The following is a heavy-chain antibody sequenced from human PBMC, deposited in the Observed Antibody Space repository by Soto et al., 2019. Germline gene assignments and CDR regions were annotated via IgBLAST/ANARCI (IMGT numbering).Heavy chain of an antibody. CDR1: GFTFSSYS. J-gene: IGHJ4*02. V-gene: IGHV3-21*01. CDR3: ARARMGYYDSSGYSDY. Sequence: GGSLRLSCAASGFTFSSYSMNWVRQAPGKGLEWVSSISSSSSYIYYADSVKGRFTISRDNAKNSLYLQMNSLRAEDTAVYYCARARMGYYDSSGYSDYRGQGTLVTVSS. D-gene: IGHD3-22*01. CDR2: ISSSSSYI.